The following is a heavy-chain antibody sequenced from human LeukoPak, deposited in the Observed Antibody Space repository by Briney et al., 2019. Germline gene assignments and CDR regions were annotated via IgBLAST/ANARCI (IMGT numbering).Heavy chain of an antibody. CDR1: GYSFTTYW. D-gene: IGHD6-13*01. Sequence: GESLKISCKASGYSFTTYWIAWVRQMPGKGLEWMGIIYPGDSDPRYSPSFQGQVTISADKSISTAYLQWSRLKASDSAMYYCVRHGLGSSWFGFDYWGQGTLVTVSS. CDR2: IYPGDSDP. CDR3: VRHGLGSSWFGFDY. V-gene: IGHV5-51*01. J-gene: IGHJ4*02.